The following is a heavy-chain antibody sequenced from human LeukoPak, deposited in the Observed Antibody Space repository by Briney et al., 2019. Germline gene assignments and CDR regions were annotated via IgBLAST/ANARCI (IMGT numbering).Heavy chain of an antibody. J-gene: IGHJ4*02. V-gene: IGHV3-48*03. CDR1: GFTFSSYE. CDR3: ARDCSSTSCYVGFDY. Sequence: SGGSLRLSCAASGFTFSSYEMNWVRQAPGKGLEWVSYISSSGSTIYYADSVKGRFTISRDNAKNSLYLQTNSLRAEDTAVYYCARDCSSTSCYVGFDYWGQGTLVTVSS. CDR2: ISSSGSTI. D-gene: IGHD2-2*01.